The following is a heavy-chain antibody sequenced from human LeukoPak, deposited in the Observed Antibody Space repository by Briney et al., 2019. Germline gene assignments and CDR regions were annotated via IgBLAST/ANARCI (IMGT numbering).Heavy chain of an antibody. CDR1: GGTFSSYA. D-gene: IGHD3-3*01. Sequence: GASAKVSCKASGGTFSSYAISWVRQAPGQGLEWMGGNIPIFGTANYAQKFQGRVTITTDESTSTAYMELSSLRSEDTAVYYCARPSYYDFWSGYRDYYMDVWGKGTTVTVSS. CDR3: ARPSYYDFWSGYRDYYMDV. V-gene: IGHV1-69*05. CDR2: NIPIFGTA. J-gene: IGHJ6*03.